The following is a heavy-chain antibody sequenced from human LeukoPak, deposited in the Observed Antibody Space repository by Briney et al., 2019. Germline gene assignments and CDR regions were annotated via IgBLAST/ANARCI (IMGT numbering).Heavy chain of an antibody. D-gene: IGHD3-10*01. CDR3: ARVKQPYFGFPDY. CDR2: IYTSGST. CDR1: GGSISSGSYY. J-gene: IGHJ4*02. Sequence: SETLSLTCTASGGSISSGSYYWSWIRQPAGKGLEWIGRIYTSGSTNYNPSLKSRVTISVDTSKNQFSLKLSSVTAADTAVYYCARVKQPYFGFPDYWGQGTLVTVSS. V-gene: IGHV4-61*02.